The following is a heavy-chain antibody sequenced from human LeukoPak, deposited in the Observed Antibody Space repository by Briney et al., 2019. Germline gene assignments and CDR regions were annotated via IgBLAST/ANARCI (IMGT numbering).Heavy chain of an antibody. V-gene: IGHV4-34*01. J-gene: IGHJ4*02. CDR3: ARGGYDFLDY. CDR2: INHSGST. Sequence: SETLSLTCAVYGGSFSGYYWSWIRQPPGKGLEWIGEINHSGSTNYNPSLKSRVTISVDTSKSQFSLKLSSVTAADTAVYYCARGGYDFLDYWGQGTLVTVSS. CDR1: GGSFSGYY. D-gene: IGHD3-3*01.